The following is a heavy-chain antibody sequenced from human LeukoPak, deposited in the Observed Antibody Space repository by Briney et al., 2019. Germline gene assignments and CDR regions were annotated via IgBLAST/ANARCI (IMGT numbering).Heavy chain of an antibody. V-gene: IGHV3-33*06. CDR1: GFTFSSYG. J-gene: IGHJ4*02. CDR2: IWYDGSNK. Sequence: GGSLRLSCAASGFTFSSYGMHWVRQAPGKGLEWVAVIWYDGSNKYYADSVKGRFTISRDNSKNTLYLQMNSLRAEDTAVYYCAKDSKVGATRSAFDYWGQGTLVTVSS. CDR3: AKDSKVGATRSAFDY. D-gene: IGHD1-26*01.